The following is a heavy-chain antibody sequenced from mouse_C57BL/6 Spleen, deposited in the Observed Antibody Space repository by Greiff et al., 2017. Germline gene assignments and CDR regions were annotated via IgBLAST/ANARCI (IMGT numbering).Heavy chain of an antibody. J-gene: IGHJ2*01. D-gene: IGHD1-1*01. CDR1: GYTFTSYN. CDR3: ARVDYGSYYFDY. V-gene: IGHV1-12*01. Sequence: QVQLQQSGAELVRPGASVKMSCKASGYTFTSYNMHWVQQTPRQGLEWIGAIYPGNGDTSYNQKFKGKATLTVDKSSSTAYMQLSSLTSEDSAVYFCARVDYGSYYFDYWGQGTTLTVAS. CDR2: IYPGNGDT.